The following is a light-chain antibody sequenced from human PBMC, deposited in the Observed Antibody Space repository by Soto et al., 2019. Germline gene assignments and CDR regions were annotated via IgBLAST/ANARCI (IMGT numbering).Light chain of an antibody. CDR2: ATF. V-gene: IGKV1-6*01. CDR1: QGVRNE. Sequence: AIQMTQSPSSLSASVGDRVTITCRASQGVRNELGWYQQKPGKAPRLLVYATFSLQSGVPSRFSGSGSGTDFTLTINSLQPEDFATYYCLQDYSYPRTFGQGTKIEIK. J-gene: IGKJ1*01. CDR3: LQDYSYPRT.